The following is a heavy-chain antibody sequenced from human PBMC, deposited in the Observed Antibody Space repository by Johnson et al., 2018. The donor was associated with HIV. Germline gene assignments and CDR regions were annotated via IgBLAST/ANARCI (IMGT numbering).Heavy chain of an antibody. D-gene: IGHD1-26*01. V-gene: IGHV3-20*04. J-gene: IGHJ3*02. CDR3: ARDRTSQRWELLPDDAFDI. Sequence: MLLVESGGGVVRPGGSLRLSCAASGFTFDDYGMSWVRQAPGKGLEWVPGIHWNGGSTGDADSVKGRFTISRDNAKNSLYLQMNSLRAEETAVYYCARDRTSQRWELLPDDAFDIWGQGTMVTVSS. CDR1: GFTFDDYG. CDR2: IHWNGGST.